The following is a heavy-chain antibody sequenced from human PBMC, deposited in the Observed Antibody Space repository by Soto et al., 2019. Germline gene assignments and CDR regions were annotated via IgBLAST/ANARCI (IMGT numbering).Heavy chain of an antibody. CDR2: INHSGST. V-gene: IGHV4-34*01. Sequence: PSETLSLTCAVYGGSFSGYYWSWIRQPPGKGLEWIGEINHSGSTNYNPSLKSRVTISVDTSKNQFSLKLSSVTAADTAVYYCARGLPDNYYGSGSYWAYYYYYMDVWGKGTTVTVSS. J-gene: IGHJ6*03. D-gene: IGHD3-10*01. CDR3: ARGLPDNYYGSGSYWAYYYYYMDV. CDR1: GGSFSGYY.